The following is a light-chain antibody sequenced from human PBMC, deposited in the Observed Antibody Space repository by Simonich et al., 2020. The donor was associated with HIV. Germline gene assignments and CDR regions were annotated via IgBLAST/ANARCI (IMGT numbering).Light chain of an antibody. Sequence: QSALTQPASVSGSPGPSITLSCTGTISDVGGYNYVSWYHQHPGKAPKLMIYDVSKRPSGVSNRFSGSKAGNTASLTISGLQAEDEADYYCSSYTSSSPLVFGGGTKLTVL. CDR3: SSYTSSSPLV. J-gene: IGLJ2*01. CDR1: ISDVGGYNY. CDR2: DVS. V-gene: IGLV2-14*01.